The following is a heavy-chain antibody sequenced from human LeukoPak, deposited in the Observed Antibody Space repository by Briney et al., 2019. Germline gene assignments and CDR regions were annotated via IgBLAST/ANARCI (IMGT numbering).Heavy chain of an antibody. D-gene: IGHD6-6*01. Sequence: PGGSLRLSCAASGFAFSSYDMHWVRQATGKGLEWVSAIGTAGDTYYPGSVKGRFTISRENAKNSLYLQMNCLRAGDTAVYYCARGGEQLVSSDPGSFDYWGQGTLVTVSS. J-gene: IGHJ4*02. CDR3: ARGGEQLVSSDPGSFDY. CDR1: GFAFSSYD. CDR2: IGTAGDT. V-gene: IGHV3-13*01.